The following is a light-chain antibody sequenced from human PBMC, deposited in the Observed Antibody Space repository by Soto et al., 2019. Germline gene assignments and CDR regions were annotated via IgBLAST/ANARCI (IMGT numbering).Light chain of an antibody. J-gene: IGKJ5*01. CDR3: QQYNSYPIT. V-gene: IGKV1-5*01. Sequence: DIQMTQSPSTLSASVVDRVTITGPASQSISSWLAWYEQKPGKAPKLLIYDASNFESGVPSRFSGSGSGTEFTLTISSLQPDDFATYYCQQYNSYPITFGQGTRLEIK. CDR1: QSISSW. CDR2: DAS.